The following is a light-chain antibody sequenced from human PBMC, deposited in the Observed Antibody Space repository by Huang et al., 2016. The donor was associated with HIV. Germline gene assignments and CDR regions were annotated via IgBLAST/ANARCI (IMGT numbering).Light chain of an antibody. V-gene: IGKV3-11*01. CDR3: QQRSNWPPLT. Sequence: EIVLTQSPATLSLSPGERATLSCRASQSVSRYLAWYQQKHGQAPSLLIYDASNMATGIPARFSGSGSGTDFTLTISSRETEDSAVYYCQQRSNWPPLTFGGGTKVEIK. J-gene: IGKJ4*01. CDR1: QSVSRY. CDR2: DAS.